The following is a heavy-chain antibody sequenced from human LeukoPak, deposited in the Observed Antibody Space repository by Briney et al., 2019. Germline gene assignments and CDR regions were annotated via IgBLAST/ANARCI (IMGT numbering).Heavy chain of an antibody. CDR1: GYTFTGYY. J-gene: IGHJ5*02. CDR2: INPNSGGT. CDR3: ARGGLAAAGRGGVDWFDP. Sequence: ASVKVSCKASGYTFTGYYMHWVRQAPGQGLEWMGWINPNSGGTNYAQKFQGRVTMTRDTSISTAYMELSRLRSDDTAVYYCARGGLAAAGRGGVDWFDPWGQGTLVTVSS. D-gene: IGHD6-13*01. V-gene: IGHV1-2*02.